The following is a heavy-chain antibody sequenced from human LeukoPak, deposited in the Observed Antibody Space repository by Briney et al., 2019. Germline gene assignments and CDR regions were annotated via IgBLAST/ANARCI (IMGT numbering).Heavy chain of an antibody. CDR1: GYTFTDNW. CDR2: IYPGDSDT. Sequence: GESLKISCKGSGYTFTDNWIAWVRQMPGKGLEWMGIIYPGDSDTRYSPSFQGQVTLSVDKSITTAYLQWSSLKASDTAMYYCARVDSGSYYWGQGTLVTVSS. CDR3: ARVDSGSYY. D-gene: IGHD1-26*01. J-gene: IGHJ4*02. V-gene: IGHV5-51*01.